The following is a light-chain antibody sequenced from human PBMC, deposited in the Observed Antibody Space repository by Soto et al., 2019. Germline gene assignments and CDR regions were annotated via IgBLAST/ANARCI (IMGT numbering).Light chain of an antibody. V-gene: IGKV1-39*01. J-gene: IGKJ1*01. CDR2: AAS. CDR3: QQYNSYSQT. Sequence: DIQMTQSPSSLSASVGDRVTITCRASQSISTYLHRYQQKPGKAPNLLIYAASTLQSGVPSRFSGSGSGTDFTLTISSLQPDDFATYYCQQYNSYSQTFGQGTKVDIK. CDR1: QSISTY.